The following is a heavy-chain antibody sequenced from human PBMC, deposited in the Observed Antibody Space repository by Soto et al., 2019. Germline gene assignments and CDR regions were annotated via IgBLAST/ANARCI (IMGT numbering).Heavy chain of an antibody. CDR2: ISGSGGST. CDR3: AKEFKGSYSPRDWFDP. V-gene: IGHV3-23*01. CDR1: GFNFGSYA. Sequence: GGSHRLSSTASGFNFGSYAMSWVRQAPGKGLEWVSAISGSGGSTYYADSVKGRFTISRDNSKNTLYLQMNSLRAEDTAVYYCAKEFKGSYSPRDWFDPWGQGTLVTVSS. D-gene: IGHD2-15*01. J-gene: IGHJ5*02.